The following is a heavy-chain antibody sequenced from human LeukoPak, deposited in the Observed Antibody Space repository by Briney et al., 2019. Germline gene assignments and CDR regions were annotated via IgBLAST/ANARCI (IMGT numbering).Heavy chain of an antibody. Sequence: GGSLRLSCAASGLSFSAYAMNWVRQAPGKGLEWVSVIYSGGSTYYADSVKGRFTISRDNSKNTLYLQMNSLRAEDTAVYYCAREVDSSGYQPNAFDIWGQGTMVTVSS. V-gene: IGHV3-66*01. J-gene: IGHJ3*02. D-gene: IGHD3-22*01. CDR2: IYSGGST. CDR3: AREVDSSGYQPNAFDI. CDR1: GLSFSAYA.